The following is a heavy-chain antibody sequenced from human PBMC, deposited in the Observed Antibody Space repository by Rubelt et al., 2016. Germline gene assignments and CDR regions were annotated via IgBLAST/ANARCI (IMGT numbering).Heavy chain of an antibody. CDR3: TRDYDFWSHYSSYGMDV. Sequence: QVQLQESGPGLVKPSETLSLTCTVSGGSINSYYWSWIRQPPGKGLEWIGEINHSGNTNYSPSLKSRVSASIDTSKNQFSLKLTYLTAADTAVYYCTRDYDFWSHYSSYGMDVWGQGTTVTVSS. CDR2: INHSGNT. J-gene: IGHJ6*02. V-gene: IGHV4-59*12. D-gene: IGHD3-3*01. CDR1: GGSINSYY.